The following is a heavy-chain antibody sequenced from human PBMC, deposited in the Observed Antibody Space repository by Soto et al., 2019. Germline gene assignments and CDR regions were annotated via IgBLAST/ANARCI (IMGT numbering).Heavy chain of an antibody. CDR3: ARERVRLYPTPNWFDP. V-gene: IGHV1-69*13. CDR2: IIPIFGTA. CDR1: GGTFSSYA. D-gene: IGHD2-8*01. Sequence: SVKVSCKASGGTFSSYAISWVRQAPGQGLEWMGGIIPIFGTANYAQKFQGRVTITADESTSTAYMELSSLRSEDTAVYYCARERVRLYPTPNWFDPWGQRTLVTVSS. J-gene: IGHJ5*02.